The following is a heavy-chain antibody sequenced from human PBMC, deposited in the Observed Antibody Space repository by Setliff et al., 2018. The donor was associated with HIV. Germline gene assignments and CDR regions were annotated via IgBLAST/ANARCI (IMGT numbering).Heavy chain of an antibody. D-gene: IGHD6-13*01. J-gene: IGHJ6*03. CDR2: ISAYNGNT. V-gene: IGHV1-18*01. CDR3: ARVVGSSWSPGYYYYMDV. CDR1: GYTFTSYG. Sequence: ASVKVSCKASGYTFTSYGISWVRQAPGQGLEWMGWISAYNGNTNYAQKLQGRVTMTTDTSISTAYMELSSLRSEDTAVYYCARVVGSSWSPGYYYYMDVWGKGTTVTVSS.